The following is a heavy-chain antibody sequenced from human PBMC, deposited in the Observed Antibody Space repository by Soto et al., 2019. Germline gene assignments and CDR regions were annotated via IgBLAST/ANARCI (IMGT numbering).Heavy chain of an antibody. CDR3: ARVSGYETYFDY. D-gene: IGHD3-3*01. Sequence: SETLSLTCAVYGGSFSGYYWSWIRQPPGKGLEWIGEINHSGSTNYNPSLKSRVTISVDTSKNQFSLKLSSVTAADTAVYYCARVSGYETYFDYWGQGTLVTSPQ. V-gene: IGHV4-34*01. J-gene: IGHJ4*02. CDR2: INHSGST. CDR1: GGSFSGYY.